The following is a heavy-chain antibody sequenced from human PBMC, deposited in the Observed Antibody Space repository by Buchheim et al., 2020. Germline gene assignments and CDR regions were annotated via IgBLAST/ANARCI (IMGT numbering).Heavy chain of an antibody. V-gene: IGHV3-74*01. Sequence: EVQLVESGGGLVQPGGSLRLSCAASGFTFSNYWMHWVRQVPGKGLVWVSSSKSDGSATYYANSVKGRFTIHSDNAKSALYLQMNRLRPEDTAVYYCARDEGLSSMVRGFDLWGQGTL. CDR1: GFTFSNYW. J-gene: IGHJ1*01. CDR2: SKSDGSAT. D-gene: IGHD3-10*01. CDR3: ARDEGLSSMVRGFDL.